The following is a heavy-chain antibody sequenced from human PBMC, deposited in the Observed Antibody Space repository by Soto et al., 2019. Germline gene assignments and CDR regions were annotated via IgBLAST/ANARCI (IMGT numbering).Heavy chain of an antibody. D-gene: IGHD2-15*01. V-gene: IGHV1-69*01. Sequence: QVQLVQSGAEVKKPGSSVKVSCKASGGTFSSYAISWVRQAPGQGLEWMGGIIPIFGTANYAQKFRGRVTITADESTSTAYMELSSLRSEDTAVYYCARAAGYCSGGSCYTYYYGMDVWGQGTTVTVSS. CDR3: ARAAGYCSGGSCYTYYYGMDV. J-gene: IGHJ6*02. CDR2: IIPIFGTA. CDR1: GGTFSSYA.